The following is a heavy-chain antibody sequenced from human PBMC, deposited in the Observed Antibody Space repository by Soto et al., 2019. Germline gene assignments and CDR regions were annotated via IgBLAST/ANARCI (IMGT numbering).Heavy chain of an antibody. V-gene: IGHV3-11*06. Sequence: QLHLVESGGALVKPGGSLRLSCAASGFSFSDLFMSWIRQAPGKGPEWVAYINGGSTYTQYADSVRGRFTISRDNAKNSLFLQMDRLRAEDTAVYYCARGTHYLENSGPEEGGRGTLVTVSS. D-gene: IGHD5-12*01. CDR2: INGGSTYT. CDR1: GFSFSDLF. CDR3: ARGTHYLENSGPEE. J-gene: IGHJ4*02.